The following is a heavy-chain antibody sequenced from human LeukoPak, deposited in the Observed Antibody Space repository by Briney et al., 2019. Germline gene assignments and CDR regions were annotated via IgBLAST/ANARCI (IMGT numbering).Heavy chain of an antibody. CDR1: GYTFIGYY. D-gene: IGHD3-16*02. CDR3: ARDRKDYVWGSYRPIDY. J-gene: IGHJ4*02. V-gene: IGHV1-2*02. Sequence: ASVKVSCKASGYTFIGYYMHWVRQAPGQGLEWMGWINPNSGGTNYAQNFQGRVTMTLDTSISTAYMELSRLRSDDTAVYYCARDRKDYVWGSYRPIDYWGQGTLVTVSS. CDR2: INPNSGGT.